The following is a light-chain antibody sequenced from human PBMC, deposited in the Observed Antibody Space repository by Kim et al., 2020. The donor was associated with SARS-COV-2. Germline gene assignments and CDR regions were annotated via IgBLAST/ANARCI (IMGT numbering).Light chain of an antibody. CDR1: QSISTC. J-gene: IGKJ1*01. V-gene: IGKV1-5*03. Sequence: AVVGDRVTITCRASQSISTCVAWYQQKPGKAPNLLIYKASILENGGPSRFRGSASGTEFTLTISSLQPDDFGTYYCQHYNAYPWTFGQGTKVEIK. CDR3: QHYNAYPWT. CDR2: KAS.